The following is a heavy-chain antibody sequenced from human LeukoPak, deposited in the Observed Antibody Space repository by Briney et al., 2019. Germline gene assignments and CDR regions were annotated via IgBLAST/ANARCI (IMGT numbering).Heavy chain of an antibody. J-gene: IGHJ4*02. CDR1: GFSFSSYW. CDR3: ARSDY. Sequence: PGGSLRLSCTASGFSFSSYWTNWVRQAPGKGLEWVANINPHGSEKNYVDSVKGRFTISRDRTKNSLFLQMNNLRAEDTAVYYCARSDYWGQGILVTVSS. CDR2: INPHGSEK. V-gene: IGHV3-7*01.